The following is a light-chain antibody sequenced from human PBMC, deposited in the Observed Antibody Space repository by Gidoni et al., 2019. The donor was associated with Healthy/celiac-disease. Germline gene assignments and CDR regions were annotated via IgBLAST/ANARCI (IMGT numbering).Light chain of an antibody. CDR1: SSNIGSNT. J-gene: IGLJ2*01. CDR2: SNN. Sequence: QSVLTQPPSASGTPGQRVTSSCSGSSSNIGSNTVNWHQQRPGTAPKLLIYSNNQRPSGVPDRFSGSKSGTSASLAISGLQSEDEADYYCAAWDDSLNGPVFGGGTKLTVL. CDR3: AAWDDSLNGPV. V-gene: IGLV1-44*01.